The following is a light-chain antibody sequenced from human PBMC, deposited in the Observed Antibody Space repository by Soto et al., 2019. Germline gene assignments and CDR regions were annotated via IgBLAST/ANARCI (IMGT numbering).Light chain of an antibody. Sequence: DIELTPSPDALAVSLGERATINCKPSQSVLYSSNNKNYLAWYQQKPGQPPKLLIYWASARESGVPDRFSGSGSGTDFTLTISSLQAEDVAIYYCQQYYSTPPAFGQGTKVDNK. CDR2: WAS. CDR1: QSVLYSSNNKNY. CDR3: QQYYSTPPA. J-gene: IGKJ1*01. V-gene: IGKV4-1*01.